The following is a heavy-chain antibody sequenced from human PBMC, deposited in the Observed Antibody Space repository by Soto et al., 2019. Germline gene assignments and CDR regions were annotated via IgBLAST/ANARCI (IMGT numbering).Heavy chain of an antibody. V-gene: IGHV1-69*01. CDR2: LIPIFGTA. CDR1: GGTFSSYT. J-gene: IGHJ6*02. D-gene: IGHD6-6*01. Sequence: QVQLVQSGAEVKKPGSSVKVSCKASGGTFSSYTISWVRQAPGQGLEWMGGLIPIFGTANYAQKFQGRVTIAADESTSTAYMELSSLRSEDTAVYYCGARGYYGMDVWGQGTTVTVSS. CDR3: GARGYYGMDV.